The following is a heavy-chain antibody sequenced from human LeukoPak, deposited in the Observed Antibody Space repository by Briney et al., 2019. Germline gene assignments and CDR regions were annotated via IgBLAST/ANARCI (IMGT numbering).Heavy chain of an antibody. D-gene: IGHD5-18*01. CDR3: ARRTADRPNWFDP. J-gene: IGHJ5*02. V-gene: IGHV1-2*02. CDR2: INPNSGGT. Sequence: ASVKVSCKASGYTFTGYYMHSLRQAPGQGLEGMGWINPNSGGTNYAQKFQGRVTMSRDTYMITAYMELMRLGYDDMALYYCARRTADRPNWFDPWGQGTLVTVSS. CDR1: GYTFTGYY.